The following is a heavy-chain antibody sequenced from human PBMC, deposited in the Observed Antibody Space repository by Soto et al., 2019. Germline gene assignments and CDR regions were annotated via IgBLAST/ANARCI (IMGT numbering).Heavy chain of an antibody. CDR1: GFTFSSYW. Sequence: GGSLRLSCAASGFTFSSYWMSWVRQAPGKGLEWVANIKQDGSEKYYVDSVKGRFTISRDNAKNSLYLQMNSLRAEDTAVYYCARNLRGGYSSGWYPWYYWGQGTLVTVSS. CDR2: IKQDGSEK. J-gene: IGHJ4*02. V-gene: IGHV3-7*05. CDR3: ARNLRGGYSSGWYPWYY. D-gene: IGHD6-19*01.